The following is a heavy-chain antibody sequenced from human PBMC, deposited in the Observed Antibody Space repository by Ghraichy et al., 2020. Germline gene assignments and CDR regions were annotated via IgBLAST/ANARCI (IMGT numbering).Heavy chain of an antibody. CDR3: AREYYYDSSGHYYYYYGMDV. CDR2: IIPILGIA. D-gene: IGHD3-22*01. Sequence: SVKVSCKASGGTFSSYAISWVRQAPGQGLEWMGRIIPILGIANYAQKFRGRVTITADKSTSTAYMELSSLRSEDTAVYYCAREYYYDSSGHYYYYYGMDVWGQGTTVTVSS. CDR1: GGTFSSYA. J-gene: IGHJ6*02. V-gene: IGHV1-69*04.